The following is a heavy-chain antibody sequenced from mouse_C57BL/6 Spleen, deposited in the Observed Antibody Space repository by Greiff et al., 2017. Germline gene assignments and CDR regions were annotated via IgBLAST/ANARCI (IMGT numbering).Heavy chain of an antibody. CDR1: GYTFTSYW. J-gene: IGHJ2*01. CDR2: IDPSDSET. D-gene: IGHD3-1*01. CDR3: ARFRAYYYFDY. V-gene: IGHV1-52*01. Sequence: QVQLQQPGAELVRPGSSVKLSCKASGYTFTSYWMHWVKQRPIQGLEWIGNIDPSDSETHYNQKFKDKATLTVDKSSSTAYMQLSSLTSEDSAVYYCARFRAYYYFDYWGQGTTLTVSS.